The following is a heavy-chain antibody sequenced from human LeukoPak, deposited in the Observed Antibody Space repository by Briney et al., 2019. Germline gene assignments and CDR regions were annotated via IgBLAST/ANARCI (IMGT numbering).Heavy chain of an antibody. Sequence: GRSLRFSCAASGFTFSSYAMHWVRQAPGKGLEWVAVISYDGSNKYYADSVKGRFTISRDNSKNTLYLQMNSLRAEDTAVYYCARDRGSGYYYENPDYWGQGTLVTVSS. CDR2: ISYDGSNK. CDR1: GFTFSSYA. D-gene: IGHD3-22*01. V-gene: IGHV3-30-3*01. J-gene: IGHJ4*02. CDR3: ARDRGSGYYYENPDY.